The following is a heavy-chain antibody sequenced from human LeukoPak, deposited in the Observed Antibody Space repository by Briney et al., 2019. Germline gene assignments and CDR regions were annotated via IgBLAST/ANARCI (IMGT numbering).Heavy chain of an antibody. CDR2: ISNSGRTI. D-gene: IGHD2-2*01. V-gene: IGHV3-48*03. Sequence: GGSLRLSCAASGFTFSSYGMNWVRQAPGKGLEWVSYISNSGRTIFYADSVKGRFTVSRDNAKNSLYLQMNSLRAEDTAVYYCVRRYCSSTSCTLDSWGQGTLVTVSS. CDR1: GFTFSSYG. CDR3: VRRYCSSTSCTLDS. J-gene: IGHJ4*02.